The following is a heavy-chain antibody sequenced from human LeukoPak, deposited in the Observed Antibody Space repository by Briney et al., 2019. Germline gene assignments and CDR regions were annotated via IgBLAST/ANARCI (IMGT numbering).Heavy chain of an antibody. D-gene: IGHD1-26*01. CDR1: GGSISSYY. V-gene: IGHV4-59*01. CDR3: ARMHIVGATNWLDP. J-gene: IGHJ5*02. Sequence: SETLSLTCTVSGGSISSYYLSWIRQPPGKGLEWIGYIYYSGSTNYNPSLKSRVTISVDTSKNQFSLKLSSVTAADTAVYYCARMHIVGATNWLDPWGQGTLVTVSS. CDR2: IYYSGST.